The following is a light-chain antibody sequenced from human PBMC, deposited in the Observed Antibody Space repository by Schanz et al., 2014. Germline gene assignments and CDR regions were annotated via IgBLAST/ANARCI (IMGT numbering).Light chain of an antibody. V-gene: IGLV2-11*01. Sequence: QSALTQPRSVSGSLGQSVTISCTGTSSDVGGYHHVSWYQQHPGKAPKLMIYDVSKRPSGVPDRFSGSKSGNTASLTISGLQAEDEADYYCSSYTSSSTLLYVFGTGTKLTVL. J-gene: IGLJ1*01. CDR2: DVS. CDR1: SSDVGGYHH. CDR3: SSYTSSSTLLYV.